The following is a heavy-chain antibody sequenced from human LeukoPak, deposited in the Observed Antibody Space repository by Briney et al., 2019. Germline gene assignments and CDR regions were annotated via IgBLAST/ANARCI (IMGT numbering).Heavy chain of an antibody. CDR2: ISGSGGTT. V-gene: IGHV3-23*01. CDR3: AKVTIFGVVITSPFDY. CDR1: GFTFDTYA. J-gene: IGHJ4*02. Sequence: GGSLRLSCAASGFTFDTYAMSWVRQAPGKGLEWVSAISGSGGTTYYADSVKGRFTISRDNSKNTLYLQTNSLRAEDTAVYYCAKVTIFGVVITSPFDYWGQGTLVTVSS. D-gene: IGHD3-3*01.